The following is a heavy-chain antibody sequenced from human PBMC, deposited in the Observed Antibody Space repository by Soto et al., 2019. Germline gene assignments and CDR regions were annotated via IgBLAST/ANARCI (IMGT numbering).Heavy chain of an antibody. CDR1: GFTFSSYW. V-gene: IGHV3-7*01. J-gene: IGHJ4*02. Sequence: EVQLVESGGGLVQPGGSLRLSCAASGFTFSSYWMSWVRQAPGKGLEWVANIKQDGSEKYYVDSVKGRFTISRDNAKNSLYLQMNSLRAEDTAVYYCARALHVGELSLPIVWGQGPLVTVSS. D-gene: IGHD3-16*02. CDR2: IKQDGSEK. CDR3: ARALHVGELSLPIV.